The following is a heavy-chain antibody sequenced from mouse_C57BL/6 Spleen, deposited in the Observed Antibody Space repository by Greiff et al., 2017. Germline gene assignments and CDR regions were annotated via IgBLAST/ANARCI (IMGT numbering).Heavy chain of an antibody. CDR1: GYTFTDYY. CDR2: INPYNGGT. Sequence: VQLQQSGPVLVKPGASVKMSCKASGYTFTDYYMNWVKQSHGKSLEWIGVINPYNGGTSYKQKFKGQATLTVDKSSSTVYMELNSLTSEDSAVYYCARSGYSSGNYFDYWCQGTTLTVSS. V-gene: IGHV1-19*01. CDR3: ARSGYSSGNYFDY. D-gene: IGHD3-2*02. J-gene: IGHJ2*01.